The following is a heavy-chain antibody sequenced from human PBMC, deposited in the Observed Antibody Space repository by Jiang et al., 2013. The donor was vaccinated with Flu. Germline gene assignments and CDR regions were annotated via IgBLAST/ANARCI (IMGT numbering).Heavy chain of an antibody. Sequence: LLKPSETLSLTCDVYGGSFSGYYWSWIRQPPGKGLEWIGEINHSGSTNYNPSLKSRVTISVDTSKNQFSLKLSSVTAADTAVYYCARVSLRRSYGYKYFDYWGQGTLVTVSS. J-gene: IGHJ4*02. CDR1: GGSFSGYY. CDR3: ARVSLRRSYGYKYFDY. D-gene: IGHD5-18*01. CDR2: INHSGST. V-gene: IGHV4-34*01.